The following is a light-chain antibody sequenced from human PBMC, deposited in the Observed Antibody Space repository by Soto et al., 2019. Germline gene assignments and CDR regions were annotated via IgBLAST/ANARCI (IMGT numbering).Light chain of an antibody. V-gene: IGLV1-40*01. J-gene: IGLJ2*01. Sequence: QSVVTQPPSVSGAPGQRVTISCTGSTSNIGAGYDVHWYQHLPGTAPKLLIYGNSNRPSGVPDRFSGSKSGTSASLAITGLQAEDEADYYCQSYDSSLNGLVFGGGTKLTVL. CDR1: TSNIGAGYD. CDR2: GNS. CDR3: QSYDSSLNGLV.